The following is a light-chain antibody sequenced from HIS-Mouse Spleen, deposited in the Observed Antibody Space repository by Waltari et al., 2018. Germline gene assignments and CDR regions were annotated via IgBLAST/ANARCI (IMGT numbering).Light chain of an antibody. CDR1: SSDVGGYNY. CDR3: SSYTSSSFNVV. V-gene: IGLV2-14*03. J-gene: IGLJ2*01. Sequence: QSALTQPASVSGSPGQSITISCTGTSSDVGGYNYVSWYQQHPGQAPTLMIYDVSKRPPGVSNRFSGSKSGNTASLTISGLQAEDEADYYCSSYTSSSFNVVFGGRTKLTVL. CDR2: DVS.